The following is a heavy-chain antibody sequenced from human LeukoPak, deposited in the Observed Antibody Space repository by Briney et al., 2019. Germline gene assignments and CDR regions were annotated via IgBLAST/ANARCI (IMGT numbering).Heavy chain of an antibody. CDR2: IKSNLDGGTT. CDR3: TSSGSSGAGDFDY. CDR1: GFTFSSYS. J-gene: IGHJ4*02. Sequence: PGGSLRLSCAASGFTFSSYSMNWVRQAPGKGLEWVGRIKSNLDGGTTDYPAPVKGRFTISRDDSKTMLYLQMTSLKTEDTAVYYCTSSGSSGAGDFDYWGQGVLVTVSS. V-gene: IGHV3-15*01. D-gene: IGHD1-26*01.